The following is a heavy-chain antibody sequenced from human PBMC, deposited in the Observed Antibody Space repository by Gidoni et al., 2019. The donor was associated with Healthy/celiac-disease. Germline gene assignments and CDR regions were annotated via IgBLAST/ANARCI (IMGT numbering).Heavy chain of an antibody. CDR1: GFTFSSYS. D-gene: IGHD6-6*01. V-gene: IGHV3-21*01. J-gene: IGHJ3*02. CDR2: ISSSSSYI. Sequence: EVQLVESGGGLVKPGGSLRLSCAASGFTFSSYSMNWVRQAPGKGLEWVSSISSSSSYIYYADSVKGRFTISRDNAKNSLYLQMNSLRAEDTAVYYCARDLTMSIAAMGGGSAFDIWGQGTMVTVSS. CDR3: ARDLTMSIAAMGGGSAFDI.